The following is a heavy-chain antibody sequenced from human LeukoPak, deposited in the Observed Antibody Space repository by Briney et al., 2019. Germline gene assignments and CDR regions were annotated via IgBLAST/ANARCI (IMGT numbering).Heavy chain of an antibody. Sequence: GGSLRLSCAASGFTFSSYGMHWVRQAPGKGLEWVSSISSSTSYIYYADSVKGRFFISRDNSENSVFLQMNSLRVEDTAVYYCAREESVDDPQSFDYWGQGTLVTVSS. D-gene: IGHD5-12*01. V-gene: IGHV3-21*01. CDR1: GFTFSSYG. J-gene: IGHJ4*02. CDR3: AREESVDDPQSFDY. CDR2: ISSSTSYI.